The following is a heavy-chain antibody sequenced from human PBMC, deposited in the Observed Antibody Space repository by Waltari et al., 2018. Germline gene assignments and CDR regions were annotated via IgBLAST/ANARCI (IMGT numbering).Heavy chain of an antibody. Sequence: QVQLVQSGAEVKKPGSSLKVSCKASGGTFSSYAISSVRQAPGQGLEWMGGISPIMGTANYAQKFQGRGTINADESTSTAYMELSSLRSEDTAVYYCAREGTDFWSGYGSLWGQGTLVTVSS. CDR2: ISPIMGTA. D-gene: IGHD3-3*01. J-gene: IGHJ4*02. CDR1: GGTFSSYA. CDR3: AREGTDFWSGYGSL. V-gene: IGHV1-69*12.